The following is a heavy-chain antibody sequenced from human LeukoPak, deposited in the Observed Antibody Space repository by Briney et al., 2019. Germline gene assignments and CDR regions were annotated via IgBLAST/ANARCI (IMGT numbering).Heavy chain of an antibody. J-gene: IGHJ4*02. CDR3: AREGYCSSTSCYTTPDY. V-gene: IGHV4-4*07. CDR1: GGSISSYY. CDR2: IYTSGST. D-gene: IGHD2-2*02. Sequence: SETLSLTCTVSGGSISSYYWSWIRQPAGKGLEWIGRIYTSGSTNYNPSLKSRVTMSVDTSKNQFSLKLSSVTAADTAVYYCAREGYCSSTSCYTTPDYWGQGTLVTVSS.